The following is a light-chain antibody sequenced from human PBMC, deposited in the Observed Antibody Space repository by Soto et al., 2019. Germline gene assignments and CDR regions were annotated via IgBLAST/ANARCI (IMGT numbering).Light chain of an antibody. V-gene: IGLV2-8*01. CDR1: SSDVGAYNY. Sequence: QSALTQPPSASGSPGQSVTISCTGTSSDVGAYNYVSWYQQYPGKAPKLMIYEVSKRPSGVPDRFSDSKSGNPASLTVSGLQPEDGADYYCTSYAGSNIWVFGGGTKLTVL. CDR2: EVS. J-gene: IGLJ3*02. CDR3: TSYAGSNIWV.